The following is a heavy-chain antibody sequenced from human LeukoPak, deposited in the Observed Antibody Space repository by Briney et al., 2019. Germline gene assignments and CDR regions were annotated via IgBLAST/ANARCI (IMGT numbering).Heavy chain of an antibody. V-gene: IGHV3-48*01. CDR2: ISSSSSTI. CDR3: AKTPRQQPRRGNAFDI. CDR1: GFTFSSYS. J-gene: IGHJ3*02. Sequence: PGGSLRLSCAASGFTFSSYSMNWVRQAPGKGLEWISYISSSSSTIYYADSVKGRFTISRDNSKNTLYLQMNSLRAEDTAVYYCAKTPRQQPRRGNAFDIWGQGTMVTVSS. D-gene: IGHD3-10*01.